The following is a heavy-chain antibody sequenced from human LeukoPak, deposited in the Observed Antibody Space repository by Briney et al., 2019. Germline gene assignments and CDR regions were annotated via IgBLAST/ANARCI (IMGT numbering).Heavy chain of an antibody. J-gene: IGHJ4*02. CDR2: MNPNSGNT. D-gene: IGHD3-9*01. Sequence: ASVKVSCKASGYTFTGYYIHWVRQAPGQGLEWMGWMNPNSGNTGYAQKFQGRVTITRNTSISTAYMELSSLRSEDTAVYYCARAPYDILTGYYNEPIQNFDYWGQGTLVTVSS. CDR1: GYTFTGYY. V-gene: IGHV1-8*03. CDR3: ARAPYDILTGYYNEPIQNFDY.